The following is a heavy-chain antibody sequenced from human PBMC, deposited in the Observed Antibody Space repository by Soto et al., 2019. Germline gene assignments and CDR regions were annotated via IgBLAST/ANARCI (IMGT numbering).Heavy chain of an antibody. V-gene: IGHV3-66*01. J-gene: IGHJ6*02. CDR3: AKEDSSSWHYYYGMDV. D-gene: IGHD6-13*01. Sequence: HPSETLSLTCAVYGGSFSGYYWSWVRQAPGKGLEWVAVIYSGGNTYYADSVKGRFTISRDNSKNTLYLQMNSLRAEDTAVYYCAKEDSSSWHYYYGMDVWGQGTTVTVSS. CDR1: GGSFSGYY. CDR2: IYSGGNT.